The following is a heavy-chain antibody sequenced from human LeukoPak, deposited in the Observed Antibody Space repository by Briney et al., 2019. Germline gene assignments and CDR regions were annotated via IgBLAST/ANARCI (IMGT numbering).Heavy chain of an antibody. Sequence: GGSLRLSCAASGFTFRNYGMTWVRQAPGKGLEWVAGISGSGCTTHYSDSVKGRCTISRDNSKNTLSLQINSLRAEDTAVYYCAQIHEHGDYVAFWGQGALVTVSS. V-gene: IGHV3-23*01. CDR2: ISGSGCTT. J-gene: IGHJ4*02. CDR1: GFTFRNYG. CDR3: AQIHEHGDYVAF. D-gene: IGHD1/OR15-1a*01.